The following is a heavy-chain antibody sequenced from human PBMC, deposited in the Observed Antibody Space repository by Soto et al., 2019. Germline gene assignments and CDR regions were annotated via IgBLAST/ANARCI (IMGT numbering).Heavy chain of an antibody. Sequence: GGSLRLSCAASGFTFSSYAMHWVRQAPGKGLEWVAVISYDGSNKYYADSVKGRFTISRDNSKNTLYLQMNSLRAEDTAVYYCARDQRITIFGVVIGRWDYYDGMDVWGQGTPGTVSS. J-gene: IGHJ6*02. D-gene: IGHD3-3*01. CDR3: ARDQRITIFGVVIGRWDYYDGMDV. V-gene: IGHV3-30-3*01. CDR1: GFTFSSYA. CDR2: ISYDGSNK.